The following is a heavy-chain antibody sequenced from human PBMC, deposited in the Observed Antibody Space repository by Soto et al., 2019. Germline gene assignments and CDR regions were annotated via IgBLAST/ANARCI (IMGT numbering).Heavy chain of an antibody. CDR3: ARHSLALRKNNWFDP. D-gene: IGHD3-3*02. CDR1: GSSISSGCYY. CDR2: IYYSGST. V-gene: IGHV4-31*03. J-gene: IGHJ5*02. Sequence: LSLTCTVSGSSISSGCYYVIWIRHHPGKGLEWIWYIYYSGSTYYNPSLKSRVTISVDTSKNQFSLKLSSVTAADTAVYFCARHSLALRKNNWFDPWGQGIMVTVSS.